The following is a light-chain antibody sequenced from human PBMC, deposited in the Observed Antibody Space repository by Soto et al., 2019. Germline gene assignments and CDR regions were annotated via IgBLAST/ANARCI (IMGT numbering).Light chain of an antibody. V-gene: IGKV3D-15*01. CDR2: DVS. J-gene: IGKJ4*01. Sequence: EIVMTQSPATLSVSPGERATLSCRASQSVSSNFAWYQQRPAQASRLLIYDVSTRATGVPTRFRGSGYGTEFTLTISSLQSEDFAVYYCQQYHDWHLTFGGGTRVEIK. CDR3: QQYHDWHLT. CDR1: QSVSSN.